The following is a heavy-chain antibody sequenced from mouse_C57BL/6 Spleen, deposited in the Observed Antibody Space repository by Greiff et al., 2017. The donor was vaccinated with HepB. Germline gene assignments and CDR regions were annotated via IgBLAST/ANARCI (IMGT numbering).Heavy chain of an antibody. CDR1: GFTFSSYA. J-gene: IGHJ4*01. V-gene: IGHV5-4*01. CDR3: ARDPIDSSGYEAGAMDY. CDR2: ISDGGSYT. D-gene: IGHD3-2*02. Sequence: EVMLVESGGGLVKPGGSLKLSCAASGFTFSSYAMSWVRQTPEKRLEWVATISDGGSYTYYPDNVKGRFTISRDNAKNNLYLQMSHLKSEDTAMYYCARDPIDSSGYEAGAMDYWGQGTSVTVSS.